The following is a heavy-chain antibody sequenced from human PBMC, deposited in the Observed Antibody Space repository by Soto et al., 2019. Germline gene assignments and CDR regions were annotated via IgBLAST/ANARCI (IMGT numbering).Heavy chain of an antibody. CDR1: GFTFSSYS. V-gene: IGHV3-48*02. CDR3: ARGNEGAFDI. J-gene: IGHJ3*02. Sequence: EVQLVESGGGLVQPGGSLRLSCAASGFTFSSYSMNWLRQAPGKALEWVSYISSSSSTIYYADSVKGRFTISRDNAKNSLYLQMNNQRDEDTAVYYCARGNEGAFDIWGQGTMVTVSS. CDR2: ISSSSSTI.